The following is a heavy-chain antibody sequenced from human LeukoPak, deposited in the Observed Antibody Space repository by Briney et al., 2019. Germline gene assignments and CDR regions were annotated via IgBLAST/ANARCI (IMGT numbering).Heavy chain of an antibody. CDR1: GFSYSSYT. Sequence: GGSLRFSCAASGFSYSSYTMSWVRQAPGKGLEWVSAISGSGGSTYYADSVKGRFTISRDNSKNTLYLQMNSLRAEDTAVYYCAKDVSYYGSVSPYWGQGTLVTVSS. D-gene: IGHD3-10*01. CDR3: AKDVSYYGSVSPY. CDR2: ISGSGGST. V-gene: IGHV3-23*01. J-gene: IGHJ4*02.